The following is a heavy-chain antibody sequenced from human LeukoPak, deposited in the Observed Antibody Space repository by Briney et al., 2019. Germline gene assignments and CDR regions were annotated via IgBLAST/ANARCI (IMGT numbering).Heavy chain of an antibody. V-gene: IGHV3-23*01. Sequence: PGGSLRLSCKASEFSISHYAMSWVRQAPGKGLEWVSADASSTTSTYYAKSVRGRFTISRDNSMNTVYLQMNSLRVDDTAVYYCSKAPLETCTGAVCYYLDVWGKGTPVIVSS. CDR1: EFSISHYA. CDR3: SKAPLETCTGAVCYYLDV. J-gene: IGHJ6*03. CDR2: DASSTTST. D-gene: IGHD2-8*02.